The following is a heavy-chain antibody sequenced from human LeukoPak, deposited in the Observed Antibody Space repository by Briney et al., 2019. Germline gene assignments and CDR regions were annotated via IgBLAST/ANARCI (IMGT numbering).Heavy chain of an antibody. CDR1: GFTFSNAW. Sequence: PGGSLGLSCAASGFTFSNAWMSWVRQAPGEGLEWVGRIQNKTDGGTRDYAARVKGRFTISRDDSKNTLYLQMNSLKTEDTAVYYCTTGLYVWGSYRPLDYWGQGTLVTVSS. CDR3: TTGLYVWGSYRPLDY. J-gene: IGHJ4*02. CDR2: IQNKTDGGTR. V-gene: IGHV3-15*01. D-gene: IGHD3-16*02.